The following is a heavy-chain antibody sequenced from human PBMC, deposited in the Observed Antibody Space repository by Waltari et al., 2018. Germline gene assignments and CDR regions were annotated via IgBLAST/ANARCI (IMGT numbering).Heavy chain of an antibody. Sequence: QLQLLQSGAVVKKPGAPVKVSCKASGYTFNCYYIHWVRQAPGQGLEWMGRINPNSGGTNNAQRFQGRVTMTRDTSISTAYVELSRLRSDDTAVDYCASRTKKGDYGMGVDYWGQGTLVTVSS. J-gene: IGHJ4*02. CDR3: ASRTKKGDYGMGVDY. D-gene: IGHD4-17*01. CDR1: GYTFNCYY. CDR2: INPNSGGT. V-gene: IGHV1-2*06.